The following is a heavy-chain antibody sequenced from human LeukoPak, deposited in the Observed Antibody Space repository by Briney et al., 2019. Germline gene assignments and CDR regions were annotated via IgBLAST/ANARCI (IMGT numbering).Heavy chain of an antibody. V-gene: IGHV3-15*01. D-gene: IGHD3-9*01. CDR3: TTDLRLLITRDNYDILRLGVDY. Sequence: GGSLRLSCAASGFTFSNAWMSWVRQAPGKGLEWVGRIKSKTDGGTTDYAAPVKGRFTISRDDSKNTLYLQMNSLKTEDTAVYYCTTDLRLLITRDNYDILRLGVDYWGQGTLVTVSS. CDR2: IKSKTDGGTT. CDR1: GFTFSNAW. J-gene: IGHJ4*02.